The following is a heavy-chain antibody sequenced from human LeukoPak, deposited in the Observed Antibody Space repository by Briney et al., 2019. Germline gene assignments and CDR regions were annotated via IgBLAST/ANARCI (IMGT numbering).Heavy chain of an antibody. CDR3: ARGFGYCSGGSCYSGMDV. V-gene: IGHV4-34*01. Sequence: PSETLSLTCAVDGGSFSGYYWSWIRQPPGKGLEWIGEINHSGSTNYNPSLKSRVTISVDTSKNQFSLKLSSVTAADTAVYYCARGFGYCSGGSCYSGMDVWGKGTTVTVSS. D-gene: IGHD2-15*01. J-gene: IGHJ6*04. CDR2: INHSGST. CDR1: GGSFSGYY.